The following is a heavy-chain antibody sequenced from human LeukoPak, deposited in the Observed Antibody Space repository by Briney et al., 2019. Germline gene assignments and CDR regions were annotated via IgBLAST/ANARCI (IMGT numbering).Heavy chain of an antibody. CDR3: ARADAPSDAFDI. V-gene: IGHV1-69*06. J-gene: IGHJ3*02. CDR1: GYTFTSYY. CDR2: ITPIFGTT. Sequence: ASVKVSCKASGYTFTSYYMHWVRQAPGQGLDWMGGITPIFGTTNSAQKFQGRVTITADKSTSTAYMELSSLRSEDTAVYYCARADAPSDAFDIWGQGTMVTVSS.